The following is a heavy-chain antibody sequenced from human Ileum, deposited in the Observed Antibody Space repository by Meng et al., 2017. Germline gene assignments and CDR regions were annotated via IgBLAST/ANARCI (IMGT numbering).Heavy chain of an antibody. CDR3: AREVNDGSGSFLPLGAFDI. V-gene: IGHV3-7*01. Sequence: GESLKISCAASGFTFSSFWMSWVRQAPGKGLEWVANIKQDGSEKYYVDSVKGRFTISRDNAKNSLYLQMNSLRAEDTAVYYCAREVNDGSGSFLPLGAFDIWGQGTMVTVSS. CDR1: GFTFSSFW. CDR2: IKQDGSEK. J-gene: IGHJ3*02. D-gene: IGHD3-10*01.